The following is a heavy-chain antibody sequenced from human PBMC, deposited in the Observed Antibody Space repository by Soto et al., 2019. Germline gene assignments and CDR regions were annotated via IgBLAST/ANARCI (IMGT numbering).Heavy chain of an antibody. CDR2: ISYDGSNK. Sequence: QVQLVESGGGVVQPGRSLRLSCAASGFTFSSDAMHWVRQAPGKGLEWVAVISYDGSNKYYADSVKGRFTSSRDNSKNQLYLQMNSLRAEDTAVYYCSRYLARKIVGVVITNPYYYYSGMDVWGQGTTVTVSS. J-gene: IGHJ6*02. V-gene: IGHV3-30-3*01. D-gene: IGHD3-3*01. CDR3: SRYLARKIVGVVITNPYYYYSGMDV. CDR1: GFTFSSDA.